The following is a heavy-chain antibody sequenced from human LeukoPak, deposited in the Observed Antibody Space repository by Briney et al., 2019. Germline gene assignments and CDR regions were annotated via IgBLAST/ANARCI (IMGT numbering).Heavy chain of an antibody. Sequence: SETLSLTCTVSGGSISSGDNYWGWIRQPPGKGLEWIGYIYYSGSTYYNPSLKSRVTISVDTSKNQFSLKLNSVTAAETAVYYCARGDLYRSSWYNWGQGPLVTVSS. CDR2: IYYSGST. D-gene: IGHD6-13*01. CDR3: ARGDLYRSSWYN. V-gene: IGHV4-30-4*08. J-gene: IGHJ4*02. CDR1: GGSISSGDNY.